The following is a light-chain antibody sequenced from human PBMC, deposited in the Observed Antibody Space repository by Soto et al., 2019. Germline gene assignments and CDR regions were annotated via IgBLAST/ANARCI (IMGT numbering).Light chain of an antibody. CDR3: QQYAGYSRT. V-gene: IGKV1-5*03. J-gene: IGKJ1*01. CDR2: KAS. CDR1: QSISGW. Sequence: DVQMTQSPSTLSASVGDRVTITCRASQSISGWLAWYRQRPGTAPKLMIYKASTLETGVPSRFSGSGSGTEFTLTINNLQPDDFATYYCQQYAGYSRTFGQGTKVEIK.